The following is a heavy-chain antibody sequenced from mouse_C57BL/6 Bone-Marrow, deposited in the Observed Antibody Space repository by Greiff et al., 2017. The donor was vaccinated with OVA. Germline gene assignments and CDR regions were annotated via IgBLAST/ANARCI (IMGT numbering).Heavy chain of an antibody. V-gene: IGHV1-54*01. CDR3: ARGGDGNSVAY. Sequence: QVQLQQSGAELVRPGTSVKVSCKASGYAFTNYLIEWVKQRPGQGLEWIGVINPGSGGTNYNEKFKGKATLTADKSSSTAYMQLSSLTSEDSAVYFCARGGDGNSVAYWGQGTLVTVSA. D-gene: IGHD2-1*01. J-gene: IGHJ3*01. CDR2: INPGSGGT. CDR1: GYAFTNYL.